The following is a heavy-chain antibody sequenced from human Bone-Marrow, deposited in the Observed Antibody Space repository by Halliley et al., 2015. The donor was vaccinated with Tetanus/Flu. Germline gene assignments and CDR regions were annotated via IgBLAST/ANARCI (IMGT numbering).Heavy chain of an antibody. V-gene: IGHV3-23*01. Sequence: AASGFTFSNYAMSWVRQPPGKGLEWVSAIGSGGTTYSADSVKGRFSISRDNSKNTLNLQMSRLRAEDTAVYYCARTFGVDYDGSGYEYYLDYWGQGTLVTVSS. CDR1: GFTFSNYA. D-gene: IGHD3-22*01. CDR2: IGSGGTT. J-gene: IGHJ4*02. CDR3: ARTFGVDYDGSGYEYYLDY.